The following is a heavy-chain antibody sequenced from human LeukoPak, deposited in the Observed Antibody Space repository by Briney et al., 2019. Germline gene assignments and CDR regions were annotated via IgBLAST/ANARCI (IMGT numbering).Heavy chain of an antibody. CDR1: GFSFSSYW. Sequence: GGSLRLSCAASGFSFSSYWMSWVRQAPGKGLEWVANIKQDGNEKYYVDSVKGRFTISRDDSKNTAYLQMNSLKTEDTAVYYCTRAPVVAATRGVYYFDYWGQGTLVTVSS. J-gene: IGHJ4*02. V-gene: IGHV3-7*03. CDR2: IKQDGNEK. D-gene: IGHD2-15*01. CDR3: TRAPVVAATRGVYYFDY.